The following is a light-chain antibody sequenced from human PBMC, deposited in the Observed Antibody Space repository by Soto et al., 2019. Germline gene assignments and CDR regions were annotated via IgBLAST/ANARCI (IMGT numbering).Light chain of an antibody. Sequence: SYELTQPPSVSVAPGRTATITCWGNNIGSRSVHWYQQMSGQAPLLVIYYDRDRPSGIPERFSGSNSGSTATLTINRVEAGDEADYYCQVWDSGSGHRVFGGGTKLTVL. CDR1: NIGSRS. J-gene: IGLJ2*01. CDR3: QVWDSGSGHRV. CDR2: YDR. V-gene: IGLV3-21*04.